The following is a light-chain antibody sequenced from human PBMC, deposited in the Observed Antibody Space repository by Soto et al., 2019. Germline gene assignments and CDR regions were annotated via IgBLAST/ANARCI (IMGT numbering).Light chain of an antibody. Sequence: QSVLTQPPSASGTPGQRVTISCSGGSSNIGSNAVTWYHQLPGTAPKVLIYNDNQRPSGVPDRFSGSKSGTSASLAISGPQSEDEADYYCAAWDDSLSGWMFGGGTQLTVL. CDR3: AAWDDSLSGWM. CDR2: NDN. V-gene: IGLV1-44*01. CDR1: SSNIGSNA. J-gene: IGLJ3*02.